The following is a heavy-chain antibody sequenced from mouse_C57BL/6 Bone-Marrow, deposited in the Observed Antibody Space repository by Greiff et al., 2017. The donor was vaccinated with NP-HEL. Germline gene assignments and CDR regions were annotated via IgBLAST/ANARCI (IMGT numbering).Heavy chain of an antibody. V-gene: IGHV1-72*01. CDR2: IDPNSGGT. CDR1: GYTFTSYW. D-gene: IGHD1-1*01. Sequence: VQLQQPGADLVKPGASVKLSCKASGYTFTSYWMHWVKQRPGRGLEWIGRIDPNSGGTKFNEKFKTKATLTVDKPSSTAYMQLSSLTSEDSAVYYCAGYYYGSRGWYFDGWGTGTTVTVSS. CDR3: AGYYYGSRGWYFDG. J-gene: IGHJ1*03.